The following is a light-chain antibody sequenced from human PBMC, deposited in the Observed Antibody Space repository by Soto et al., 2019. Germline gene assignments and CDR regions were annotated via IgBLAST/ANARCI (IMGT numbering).Light chain of an antibody. J-gene: IGLJ2*01. Sequence: QSVLTQPPSVSGAPGQRVTISCTGSSSNIGAGYDVHWYQQLPGTAPKLLIYGNSNRPSGVPDRFSGSKSGTSASLAITGLQAEDEAAYNCQYYESSLSGHLVFGGGPTLTVL. CDR3: QYYESSLSGHLV. CDR2: GNS. V-gene: IGLV1-40*01. CDR1: SSNIGAGYD.